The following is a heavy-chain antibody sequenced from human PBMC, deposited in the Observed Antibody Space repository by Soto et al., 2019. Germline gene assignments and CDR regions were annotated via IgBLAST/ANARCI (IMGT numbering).Heavy chain of an antibody. J-gene: IGHJ4*02. CDR2: ISSSGSTI. CDR3: ARRNVYGGKPETFDY. Sequence: GGSLRLSCAASGFTFSDYYMSWIRQAPGKGLEWVSYISSSGSTIYYADSVKGRFTISRDNAKNSLYLQMNSLRAEDTAVYYCARRNVYGGKPETFDYWGQGTLVTVSS. V-gene: IGHV3-11*01. CDR1: GFTFSDYY. D-gene: IGHD2-15*01.